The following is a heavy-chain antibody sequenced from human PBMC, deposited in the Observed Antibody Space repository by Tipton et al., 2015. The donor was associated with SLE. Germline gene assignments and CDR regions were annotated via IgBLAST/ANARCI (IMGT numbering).Heavy chain of an antibody. Sequence: QVQLVQSGAEVKKPGASVKVSCKASGYTFTSYYMHWVRQAPGQGLELMGIINPSGGSTSYAQKFQGRVTMTRDTSTSTVYMELSSLRAEDTAVYYCARDPSETVIVVVVAATLLDSWGQGTLVTVSS. D-gene: IGHD2-15*01. CDR2: INPSGGST. CDR3: ARDPSETVIVVVVAATLLDS. J-gene: IGHJ4*02. V-gene: IGHV1-46*03. CDR1: GYTFTSYY.